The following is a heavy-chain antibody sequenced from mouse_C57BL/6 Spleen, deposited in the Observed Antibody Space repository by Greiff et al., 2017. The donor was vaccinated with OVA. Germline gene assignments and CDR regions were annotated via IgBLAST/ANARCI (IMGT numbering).Heavy chain of an antibody. Sequence: VQLQQSGAELVRPGASVKLSCKASGYTFTDYYINWVKQRPGQGLEWIARIYPGSGNTYYHEKFKGKATLTAEKSSSTAYMQLSSLTSEDSAVDFCARSGGYYAMDYWGQGTSVTVSS. CDR2: IYPGSGNT. J-gene: IGHJ4*01. V-gene: IGHV1-76*01. CDR1: GYTFTDYY. D-gene: IGHD3-1*01. CDR3: ARSGGYYAMDY.